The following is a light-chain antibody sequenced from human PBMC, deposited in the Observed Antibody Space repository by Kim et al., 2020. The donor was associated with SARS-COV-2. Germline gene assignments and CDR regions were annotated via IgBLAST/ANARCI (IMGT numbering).Light chain of an antibody. Sequence: SSELTQDPAVSVALGQTVRITCQGDRLTSYYASWYQQKPGQAPVLVIYGENNRPSGIPDRFSGSRSGDTASLTITGAHSEDEADYYCNSRDTSGNPVVFGGGTQLTVL. J-gene: IGLJ2*01. CDR2: GEN. V-gene: IGLV3-19*01. CDR1: RLTSYY. CDR3: NSRDTSGNPVV.